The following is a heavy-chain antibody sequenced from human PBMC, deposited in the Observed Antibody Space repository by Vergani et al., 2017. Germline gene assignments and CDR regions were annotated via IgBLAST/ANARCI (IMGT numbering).Heavy chain of an antibody. J-gene: IGHJ4*02. CDR2: ISYDGSNK. V-gene: IGHV3-30*18. D-gene: IGHD2-15*01. Sequence: QVQLVESGGGVVQPGRSLRLSCAASGFTFSSYGMHWVRQAPGKGLEWVAVISYDGSNKYYADSVKGRFTISRDNSKNTLYLQMNSLRAEDTAVYYCANGEYCSGGSCYTLDFDYWGQGTLVTVSS. CDR1: GFTFSSYG. CDR3: ANGEYCSGGSCYTLDFDY.